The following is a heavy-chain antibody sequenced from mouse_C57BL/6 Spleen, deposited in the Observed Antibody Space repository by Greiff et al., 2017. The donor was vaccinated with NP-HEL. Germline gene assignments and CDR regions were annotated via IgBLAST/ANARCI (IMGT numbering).Heavy chain of an antibody. Sequence: EVQLQESGPELVKPGASVKISCKASGYSFTGYYMNWVKQSPEKSLEWIGEINPSTGGTTYNQKFKAKATLTVDKSSSTAYMQRKSLTSEDSAVYYCARSSYFDYWGQGTTLTVSS. CDR2: INPSTGGT. CDR3: ARSSYFDY. V-gene: IGHV1-42*01. CDR1: GYSFTGYY. J-gene: IGHJ2*01.